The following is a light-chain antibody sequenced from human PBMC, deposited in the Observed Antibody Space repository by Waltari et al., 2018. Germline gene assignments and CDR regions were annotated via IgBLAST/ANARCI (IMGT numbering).Light chain of an antibody. J-gene: IGKJ1*01. CDR2: GAS. CDR3: QQRDTSGGT. Sequence: EIVLTQSPGTLSLSPGERATLSCRASQSVSGSYLAWYQQKPGQAPRLLIYGASNRATGIPDRFSGSGSGTDFTLTISTLEPEDFAVYYCQQRDTSGGTFGQGTKVEI. V-gene: IGKV3-20*01. CDR1: QSVSGSY.